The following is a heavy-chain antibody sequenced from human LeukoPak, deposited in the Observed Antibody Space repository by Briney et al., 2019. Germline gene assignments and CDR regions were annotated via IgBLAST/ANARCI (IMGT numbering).Heavy chain of an antibody. CDR2: VSSSSSYI. J-gene: IGHJ4*02. CDR1: GFTFSSYS. CDR3: AKGPHFAFGAGSSWYEDLYYFDY. Sequence: GGSLRLSCAASGFTFSSYSMNWVRQAPGEGLEWVSSVSSSSSYIYYADSVKGRFTISRDNSKNTLYLQMNSLRAEDTAVYYCAKGPHFAFGAGSSWYEDLYYFDYWGQGTLVTVSS. V-gene: IGHV3-21*04. D-gene: IGHD6-13*01.